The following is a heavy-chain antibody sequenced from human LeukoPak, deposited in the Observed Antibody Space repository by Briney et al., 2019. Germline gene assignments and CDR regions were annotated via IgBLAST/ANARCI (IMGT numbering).Heavy chain of an antibody. CDR3: ARGPYSGYGYYYYYMDV. D-gene: IGHD5-12*01. CDR1: GYTFTGYY. CDR2: INPNSGGT. V-gene: IGHV1-2*02. Sequence: ASVKVSCKASGYTFTGYYMHWVRQAPGQGLEWMGWINPNSGGTNYAQKFQGRVTMTRDTSISTAYMELSRLRSDDTAVYYCARGPYSGYGYYYYYMDVWGKGTTVTVSS. J-gene: IGHJ6*03.